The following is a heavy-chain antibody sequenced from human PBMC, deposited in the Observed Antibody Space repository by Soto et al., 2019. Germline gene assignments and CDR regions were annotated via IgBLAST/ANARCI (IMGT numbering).Heavy chain of an antibody. CDR3: ARADRYCSGGSCYDYYYYGMDV. V-gene: IGHV1-2*02. CDR1: GYTFTGYY. CDR2: INPNSGGT. Sequence: ASVKVSCKASGYTFTGYYMHWVRQAPGQGLEWMGWINPNSGGTNYAQKFQGRVTMTRDTSISTAYMELSRLRSDDTAVYYCARADRYCSGGSCYDYYYYGMDVWGQGTTVTVSS. D-gene: IGHD2-15*01. J-gene: IGHJ6*02.